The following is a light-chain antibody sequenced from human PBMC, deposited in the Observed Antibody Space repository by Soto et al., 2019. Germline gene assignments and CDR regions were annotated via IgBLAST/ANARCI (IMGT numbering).Light chain of an antibody. Sequence: DIQMTQSPSTLSASVGDRVTITCPASQSISGWLAWYQQKPGKAPKLLIYKASSLESGVPSRFSGSGSGTEFTLTISSLQPDDFATYYCQQYDSYALTFGGGTKVEIK. CDR3: QQYDSYALT. CDR1: QSISGW. CDR2: KAS. J-gene: IGKJ4*01. V-gene: IGKV1-5*03.